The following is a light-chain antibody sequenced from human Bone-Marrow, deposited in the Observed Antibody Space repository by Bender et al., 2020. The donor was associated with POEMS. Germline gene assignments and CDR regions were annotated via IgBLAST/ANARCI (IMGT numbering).Light chain of an antibody. V-gene: IGLV2-14*02. Sequence: QSALTQPASVSGSPGQSITLSCTGISSDIGSYNFVSWYQYHPGKAPKLILYEGSKRPSGVPDRFSGPKSGNTASMTISGLQAEDEADYSCCSYTSSATHVLFGGGTKLTVL. J-gene: IGLJ2*01. CDR1: SSDIGSYNF. CDR3: CSYTSSATHVL. CDR2: EGS.